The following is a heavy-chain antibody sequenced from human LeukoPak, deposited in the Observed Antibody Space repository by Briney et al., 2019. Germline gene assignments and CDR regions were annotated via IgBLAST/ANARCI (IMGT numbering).Heavy chain of an antibody. CDR2: ISGSGGST. J-gene: IGHJ4*02. V-gene: IGHV3-23*01. D-gene: IGHD6-19*01. CDR1: GFTFSSYA. CDR3: AKDNEDSSGWPLLFDY. Sequence: GGSLRLSCAASGFTFSSYAMSWVRQAPGKGLEWVSAISGSGGSTYYADPVKGRFTISRDNSKNALYLQMNSLRAEDTAVYYCAKDNEDSSGWPLLFDYWGQGTLVTVSS.